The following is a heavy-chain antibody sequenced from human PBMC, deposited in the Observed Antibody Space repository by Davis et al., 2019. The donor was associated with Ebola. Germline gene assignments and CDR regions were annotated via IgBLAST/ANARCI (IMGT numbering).Heavy chain of an antibody. J-gene: IGHJ6*02. V-gene: IGHV1-18*01. D-gene: IGHD3-3*01. CDR3: ARDPLYYDFWSGYHNYYYGMDV. CDR2: ISAYNGNT. CDR1: GYTFTSYG. Sequence: ASVKVSCKASGYTFTSYGISWVRQAPGQGLEWMGWISAYNGNTNYAQKLQGRVTMTTDTSTSTAYMELSSLRSEDTAVYYCARDPLYYDFWSGYHNYYYGMDVWGQGTTVTVSS.